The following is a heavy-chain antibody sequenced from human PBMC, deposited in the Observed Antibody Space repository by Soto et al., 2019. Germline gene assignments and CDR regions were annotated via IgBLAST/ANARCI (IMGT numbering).Heavy chain of an antibody. CDR1: GYTFTSYG. V-gene: IGHV1-3*01. CDR3: VRRHVSATGIDWFDP. J-gene: IGHJ5*02. D-gene: IGHD6-13*01. Sequence: GLVKVSFKASGYTFTSYGIHWLRHAPGQRLEWMGWINAANGDTKYSPKFQGRVTITRDTSASTAYMELSSLRSEDTAVYYCVRRHVSATGIDWFDPWGQGTLVTVSS. CDR2: INAANGDT.